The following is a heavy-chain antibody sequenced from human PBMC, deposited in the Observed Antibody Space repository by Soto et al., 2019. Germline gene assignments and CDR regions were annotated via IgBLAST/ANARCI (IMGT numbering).Heavy chain of an antibody. V-gene: IGHV4-59*01. D-gene: IGHD5-12*01. Sequence: QVQLQESGPGLVKPSETLSLTCTVSGGSISSYYWSWIRQPPGKGLEWIGYIYYSGSTNYNPSLKSRVTISVDTSENQFSLKLSSVTAADTAVYYCARIRRGYSGYDYYFDYWGQGTLVTVSS. J-gene: IGHJ4*02. CDR1: GGSISSYY. CDR2: IYYSGST. CDR3: ARIRRGYSGYDYYFDY.